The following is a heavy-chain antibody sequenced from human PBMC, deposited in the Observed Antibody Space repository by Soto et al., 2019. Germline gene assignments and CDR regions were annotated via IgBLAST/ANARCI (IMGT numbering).Heavy chain of an antibody. CDR1: GFTFRNYA. V-gene: IGHV3-23*04. J-gene: IGHJ3*01. CDR3: AKDRMIVDPLGFDS. CDR2: ISNSGGGT. D-gene: IGHD3-22*01. Sequence: EVQLVEAGGRVAQPGGSLRLSCAASGFTFRNYAMSWVRQAPGKGLGGVAGISNSGGGTYYADYVKGRFTISSDNSRNVLSLQMNSLRAEDTAVYYCAKDRMIVDPLGFDSWGQGTLVTVSA.